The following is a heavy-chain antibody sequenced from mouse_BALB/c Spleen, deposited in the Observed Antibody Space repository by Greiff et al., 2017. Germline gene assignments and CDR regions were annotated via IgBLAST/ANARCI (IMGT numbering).Heavy chain of an antibody. J-gene: IGHJ2*01. CDR3: ASFWDEDYFDY. D-gene: IGHD4-1*01. Sequence: EVKVVESGGDLVKPGGSLKLSCAASGFTFSSYGMSWVRQTPDKRLEWVATISSGGSYTYYPDSVKGRFTISRDNAKNTLYLQMSSLKSEDTAMYYCASFWDEDYFDYWGQGTTLTVSS. CDR2: ISSGGSYT. V-gene: IGHV5-6*01. CDR1: GFTFSSYG.